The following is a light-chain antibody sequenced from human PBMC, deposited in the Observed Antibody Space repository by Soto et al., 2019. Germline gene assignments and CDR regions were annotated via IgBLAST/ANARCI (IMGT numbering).Light chain of an antibody. CDR2: GNS. V-gene: IGLV1-40*01. J-gene: IGLJ2*01. Sequence: QSVLTQPPSVSGAPGQRVTISCTGSSSNIGAGYDVHWYQQLPGTAPKLLIYGNSNRPSGAHERFSGSKSGTSASLAITGLQAEYEDDDYCQSYDSSLSVVFGGGTKLTVL. CDR3: QSYDSSLSVV. CDR1: SSNIGAGYD.